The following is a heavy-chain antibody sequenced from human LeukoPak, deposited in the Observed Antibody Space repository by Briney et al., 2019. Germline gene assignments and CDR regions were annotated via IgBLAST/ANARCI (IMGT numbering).Heavy chain of an antibody. D-gene: IGHD1-7*01. J-gene: IGHJ4*02. Sequence: GGSLRLSCAASGFTFDDYAMHWVRQAPGKGLEWVSLISGDGGPTYYADSVKGRFTISRDNSKNSLYLQMNSLRTEDTALYYCSKGPYNWNYQIGYYFDSWGQGTLVTVSS. CDR3: SKGPYNWNYQIGYYFDS. CDR2: ISGDGGPT. V-gene: IGHV3-43*02. CDR1: GFTFDDYA.